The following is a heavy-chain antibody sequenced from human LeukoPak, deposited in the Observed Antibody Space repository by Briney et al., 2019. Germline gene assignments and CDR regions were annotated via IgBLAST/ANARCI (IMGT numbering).Heavy chain of an antibody. D-gene: IGHD3-22*01. CDR2: IIPIFGTA. Sequence: SVKVSCKASGGTFSSYAISWVRQAPGQGLEWMGRIIPIFGTANYAQKFQGRATITTDESTSTAYMEPSSLRSEDTAVYYCARDRVSGYYSFDYWGQGTLVTVSS. V-gene: IGHV1-69*05. CDR1: GGTFSSYA. J-gene: IGHJ4*02. CDR3: ARDRVSGYYSFDY.